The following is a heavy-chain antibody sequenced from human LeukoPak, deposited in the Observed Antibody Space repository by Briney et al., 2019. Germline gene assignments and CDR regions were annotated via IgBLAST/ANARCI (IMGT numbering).Heavy chain of an antibody. D-gene: IGHD1-26*01. Sequence: ASVTVSCKVYGYTLTQLVIHWVRQAPGKGLEWMGGFDPEDGETIYAQKFQGRVTMTEDTSTDTAYMELSSLRSEDTAFYYCATSSGTYFLYWGQGTLVTVS. V-gene: IGHV1-24*01. CDR2: FDPEDGET. CDR3: ATSSGTYFLY. J-gene: IGHJ4*02. CDR1: GYTLTQLV.